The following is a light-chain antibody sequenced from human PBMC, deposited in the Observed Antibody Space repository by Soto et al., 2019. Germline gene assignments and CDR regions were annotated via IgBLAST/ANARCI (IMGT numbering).Light chain of an antibody. CDR1: NSNIGSNY. J-gene: IGLJ3*02. V-gene: IGLV1-47*02. Sequence: QSVLTQPPSASGTPGQRVTISCSGGNSNIGSNYVYWYRQLPGTAPQLLIYNNHQRPSGVPDRFSASKSGSSASLDVSGLRSEDGAVYFCAAWDASLSCWVFGGGTKLTVL. CDR3: AAWDASLSCWV. CDR2: NNH.